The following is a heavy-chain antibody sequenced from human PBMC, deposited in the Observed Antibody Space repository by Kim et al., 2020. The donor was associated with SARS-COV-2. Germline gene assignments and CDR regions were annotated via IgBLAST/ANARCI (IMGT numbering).Heavy chain of an antibody. CDR1: GYTFTSYA. CDR2: MNPNTGNT. D-gene: IGHD3-9*01. V-gene: IGHV1-8*02. Sequence: ASVKVSCKASGYTFTSYAMNWVRQATGQGLEWMGWMNPNTGNTGYAQEFQGRVAFTMNTSVSTAYLEMSSLKAEDTAVYYCARKRGEFDWYVFCCGYYG. CDR3: ARKRGEFDWYVFCCGYYG. J-gene: IGHJ6*01.